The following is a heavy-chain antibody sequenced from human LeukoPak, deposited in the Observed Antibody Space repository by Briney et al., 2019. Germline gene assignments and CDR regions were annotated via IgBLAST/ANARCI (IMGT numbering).Heavy chain of an antibody. CDR2: IYSGGST. CDR1: GFTVSSNY. Sequence: PGGSLRLSXAASGFTVSSNYMSWVRQAPGKGLEWVSVIYSGGSTYYADSVKGRFTISRDNSKNTLYLQMNSLRAEDTAVYYCARTTYYYDSSGYFDYWGQGTLVTVSS. CDR3: ARTTYYYDSSGYFDY. J-gene: IGHJ4*02. D-gene: IGHD3-22*01. V-gene: IGHV3-53*01.